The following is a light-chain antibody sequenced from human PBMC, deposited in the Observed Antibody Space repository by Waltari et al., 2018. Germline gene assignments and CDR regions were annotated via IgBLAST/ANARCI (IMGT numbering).Light chain of an antibody. V-gene: IGKV1-12*01. J-gene: IGKJ2*01. CDR2: GAS. CDR1: RDVSSW. CDR3: QLVHTFPPYT. Sequence: DIQVTQSPSSVSASVGDRVAITCRTSRDVSSWLAWYQQGPGKAPKLLISGASGLRSGVSSRFRGTGSGTDFTLTITSLQPEDFATYYCQLVHTFPPYTFGQGTKVA.